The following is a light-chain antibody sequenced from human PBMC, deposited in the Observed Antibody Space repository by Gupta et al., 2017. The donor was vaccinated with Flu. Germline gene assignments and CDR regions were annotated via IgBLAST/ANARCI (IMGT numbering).Light chain of an antibody. Sequence: QSALTQPASVSGSPGQSITISCSGTSSDVGRSDSVSWYQQHPDKAPKPIIFDVTNRPSGVSSRFSGSKSGNTASLTISGLQAEDETDYYCSSYTSGSTFYVFGTGTKVTVL. V-gene: IGLV2-14*01. J-gene: IGLJ1*01. CDR2: DVT. CDR3: SSYTSGSTFYV. CDR1: SSDVGRSDS.